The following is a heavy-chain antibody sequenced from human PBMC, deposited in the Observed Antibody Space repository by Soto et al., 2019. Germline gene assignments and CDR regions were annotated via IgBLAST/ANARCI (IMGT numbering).Heavy chain of an antibody. V-gene: IGHV3-23*01. CDR2: ISGSGGST. D-gene: IGHD4-17*01. Sequence: LRLSCAASGFTFSSYAMSWVRQALGKGLEWVSAISGSGGSTYYADSVKGRFTISRDNSKNTLYLQMNSLRAEDTAVYYCAKDLRGRTTVTFDYWGQGTLVTVSS. CDR3: AKDLRGRTTVTFDY. J-gene: IGHJ4*02. CDR1: GFTFSSYA.